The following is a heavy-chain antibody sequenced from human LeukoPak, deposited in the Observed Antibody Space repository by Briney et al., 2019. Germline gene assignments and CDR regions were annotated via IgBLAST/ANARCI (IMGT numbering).Heavy chain of an antibody. Sequence: SETLSLTCTVSGGSISSSSYFWGWVRQPPGKGLEWHGSISYSGSTYYNPSLKSRVTISADTSKTQFSLKLSSVAAADTAVYYCARSAYYYDSSGYPGDAFDIWGQGTMVTVSS. J-gene: IGHJ3*02. V-gene: IGHV4-39*01. CDR3: ARSAYYYDSSGYPGDAFDI. CDR2: ISYSGST. CDR1: GGSISSSSYF. D-gene: IGHD3-22*01.